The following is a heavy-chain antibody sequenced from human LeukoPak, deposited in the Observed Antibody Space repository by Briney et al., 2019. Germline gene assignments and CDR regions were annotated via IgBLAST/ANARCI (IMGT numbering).Heavy chain of an antibody. CDR1: GDYIRGFY. V-gene: IGHV4-59*01. D-gene: IGHD3/OR15-3a*01. CDR3: ARWNYDIWTGHRYFDY. J-gene: IGHJ4*02. CDR2: FDNSGGS. Sequence: SETLSLTCNVSGDYIRGFYWAWLRQPPGKGLEWIGYFDNSGGSNYNPALESRVIISVDTSKNQFSLKLRSLTAADTAVYYCARWNYDIWTGHRYFDYWGQGTLVIVSS.